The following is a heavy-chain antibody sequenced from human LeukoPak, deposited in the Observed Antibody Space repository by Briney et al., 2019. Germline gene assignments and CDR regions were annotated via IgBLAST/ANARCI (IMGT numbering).Heavy chain of an antibody. CDR3: ATEGTGFDP. CDR2: IYYSGST. CDR1: GGSISSYY. Sequence: SETLSLTCTVSGGSISSYYWSWIRQPPGKGLEWIGYIYYSGSTNYNPSLKSRVTILLDTSKNHLSLKLSSVTAADTAVYCCATEGTGFDPWGQGTLVTVSS. J-gene: IGHJ5*02. V-gene: IGHV4-59*01. D-gene: IGHD3/OR15-3a*01.